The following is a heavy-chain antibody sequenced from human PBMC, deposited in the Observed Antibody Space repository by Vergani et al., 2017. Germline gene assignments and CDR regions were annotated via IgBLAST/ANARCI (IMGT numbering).Heavy chain of an antibody. CDR2: IYHSGRT. Sequence: QLQLQESGSGLVKPSQTLSLTCAVSGGSISSGGYSWSWIRQPPGKGLEWIGYIYHSGRTNYNPSLKSRVTISVDRSKNQFSLKLRSVTAADTAVYYCARGSYSSSWYADNWFDPWGQGTLVTVSS. D-gene: IGHD6-13*01. CDR1: GGSISSGGYS. CDR3: ARGSYSSSWYADNWFDP. J-gene: IGHJ5*02. V-gene: IGHV4-30-2*01.